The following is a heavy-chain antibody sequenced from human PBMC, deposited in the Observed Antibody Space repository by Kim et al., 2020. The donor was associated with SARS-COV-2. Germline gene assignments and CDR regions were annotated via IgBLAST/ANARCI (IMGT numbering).Heavy chain of an antibody. D-gene: IGHD3-22*01. CDR1: GGTFSSYA. CDR2: IIPIFGTA. Sequence: SVKVSCKASGGTFSSYAISWVRQAPGKGLEGMGGIIPIFGTANYVQKFKGRVTITADESTSTAYMELSSLRSEETAVYYCARRRGAQSSGYYYYYYYGMDVWGQGTTVTVSS. V-gene: IGHV1-69*13. CDR3: ARRRGAQSSGYYYYYYYGMDV. J-gene: IGHJ6*02.